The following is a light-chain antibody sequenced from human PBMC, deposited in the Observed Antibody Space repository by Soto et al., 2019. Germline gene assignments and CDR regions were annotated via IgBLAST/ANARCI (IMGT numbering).Light chain of an antibody. Sequence: IEMPQSPATLSVSPGERATLSCRASQSVSSNLVWYQQKPGQAPRLLIYGASTRVTGIPARFSGSGSGTDFTLTISSLEPEDFAVYYCQQRSNWSWTFGQGTKVDNK. J-gene: IGKJ1*01. CDR3: QQRSNWSWT. V-gene: IGKV3-15*01. CDR1: QSVSSN. CDR2: GAS.